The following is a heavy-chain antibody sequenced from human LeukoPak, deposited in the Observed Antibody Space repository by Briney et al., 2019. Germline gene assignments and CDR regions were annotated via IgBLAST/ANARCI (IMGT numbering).Heavy chain of an antibody. D-gene: IGHD1-26*01. J-gene: IGHJ4*02. CDR1: GYNFTTYW. CDR3: ARRRDSGSYIDF. V-gene: IGHV5-51*01. Sequence: GESLQISCEGSGYNFTTYWIGWVRQMPGKGLEWMGIIYPGDSATRYSPSFQGQVTISADKSIGTAYLQWSSLKASDTAMYYCARRRDSGSYIDFWGQGTLVTVSS. CDR2: IYPGDSAT.